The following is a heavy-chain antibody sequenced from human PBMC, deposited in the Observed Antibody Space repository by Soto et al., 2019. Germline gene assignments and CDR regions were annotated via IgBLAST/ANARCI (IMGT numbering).Heavy chain of an antibody. CDR1: GDSVSSGRYF. V-gene: IGHV4-31*03. CDR3: ASVRTMMGAKTFCDH. D-gene: IGHD3-10*02. Sequence: QVQLQESGPGLVKPSQTLSLTCTVSGDSVSSGRYFWSWIRQHPGMALEWIGYISFSGSTYYTPSLKSRLTMSIDTSANQFSLKRGSVTAADTAVYFCASVRTMMGAKTFCDHWGQGTRVAGSS. J-gene: IGHJ4*02. CDR2: ISFSGST.